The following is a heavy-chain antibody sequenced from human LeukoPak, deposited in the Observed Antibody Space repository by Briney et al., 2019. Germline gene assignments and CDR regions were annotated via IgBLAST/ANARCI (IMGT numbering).Heavy chain of an antibody. CDR3: ARVPAAAGAWFDP. Sequence: KPSETLSLTCAVYGGPFSGYYWSWIRQPPGKGLEWIGEINHSGSTNYNPSLKSRVTISVDTSKNQFSLKLSSVTAADTAVYYCARVPAAAGAWFDPWGQGTLVTVSS. CDR2: INHSGST. V-gene: IGHV4-34*01. D-gene: IGHD2-2*01. CDR1: GGPFSGYY. J-gene: IGHJ5*02.